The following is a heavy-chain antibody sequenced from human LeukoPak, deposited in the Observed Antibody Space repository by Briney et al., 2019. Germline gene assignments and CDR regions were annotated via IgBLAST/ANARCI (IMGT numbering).Heavy chain of an antibody. CDR3: AKSPRTVTTIFDY. CDR1: GGSISSGGYS. V-gene: IGHV4-30-2*02. J-gene: IGHJ4*02. Sequence: MPSQTLSLTCAVSGGSISSGGYSWSWIRQPPGKGLEWIGYIYHSGSTYYNPSLKSRVTISVDRSKNQFSLKLSSVTAADTAVYFCAKSPRTVTTIFDYWGQGTLVTVSS. D-gene: IGHD5-12*01. CDR2: IYHSGST.